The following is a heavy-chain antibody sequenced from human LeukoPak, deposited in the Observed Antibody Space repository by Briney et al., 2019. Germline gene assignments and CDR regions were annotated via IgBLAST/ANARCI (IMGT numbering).Heavy chain of an antibody. D-gene: IGHD3-10*01. J-gene: IGHJ3*01. CDR2: IYPGDSDT. CDR3: ARYGKSGTYSHGFDV. Sequence: PGESLKISCEAFGYSFTGHWIGWVRQGPGRGLEFLGTIYPGDSDTRYSPSFEGRVTISVDKSINTAYLQWSGLRASDTAMYYCARYGKSGTYSHGFDVWGQGTMVIVSS. CDR1: GYSFTGHW. V-gene: IGHV5-51*01.